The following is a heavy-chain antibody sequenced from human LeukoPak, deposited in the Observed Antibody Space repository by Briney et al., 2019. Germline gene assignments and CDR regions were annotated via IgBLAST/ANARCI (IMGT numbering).Heavy chain of an antibody. CDR1: GASISSGGYY. J-gene: IGHJ3*01. Sequence: PSETLSLTCTVSGASISSGGYYWSWIRQSQGKGLEWIGYIFHSGNTYYNPSLKSRVTISVDTSKNQFSLRLSSVTAADTAVYYCARGGRAFDVWGQGTLISVSP. CDR2: IFHSGNT. CDR3: ARGGRAFDV. V-gene: IGHV4-30-2*06.